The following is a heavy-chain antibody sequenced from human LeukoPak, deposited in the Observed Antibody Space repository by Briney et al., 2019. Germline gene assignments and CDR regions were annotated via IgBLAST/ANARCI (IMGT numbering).Heavy chain of an antibody. J-gene: IGHJ4*02. V-gene: IGHV3-23*01. Sequence: QPGGSLRLSCAASGFTFSSYAMTWVRQAPGKGLEWVSAISRSGGDTEYADSVKGRFTISRDNSKNTLYLQMNSLRAEDTAIYFCAKSLQGTVMVMAYWGQGTLVTVSS. D-gene: IGHD5-18*01. CDR3: AKSLQGTVMVMAY. CDR1: GFTFSSYA. CDR2: ISRSGGDT.